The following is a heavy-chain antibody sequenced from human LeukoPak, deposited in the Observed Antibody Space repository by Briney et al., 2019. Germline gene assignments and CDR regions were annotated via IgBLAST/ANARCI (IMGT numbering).Heavy chain of an antibody. CDR2: IYHSGST. J-gene: IGHJ4*02. CDR1: GYSISSGYY. CDR3: ARQWSIPGIAAAGMDSFFDY. Sequence: SETLSLTCAVSGYSISSGYYWGWIRQPPGKGLEWIGSIYHSGSTYYNPSLKSRVTISVDTSKNQFSLKLSPVTAADTAVYYCARQWSIPGIAAAGMDSFFDYWGQGTLVTVSS. D-gene: IGHD6-13*01. V-gene: IGHV4-38-2*01.